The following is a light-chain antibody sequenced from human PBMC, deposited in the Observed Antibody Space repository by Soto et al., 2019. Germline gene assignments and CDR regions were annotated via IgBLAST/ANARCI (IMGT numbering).Light chain of an antibody. CDR1: QSISNY. J-gene: IGKJ2*01. CDR2: ATS. V-gene: IGKV1-39*01. CDR3: QQSHT. Sequence: DIPMTQSPSSLSASVGDRVTITCRASQSISNYLNWYQQKPGKAPKLVIYATSSLQSGVPSRLSGSGSGTDFTHTISSLQPEDFATYYCQQSHTFGQGTKLEIK.